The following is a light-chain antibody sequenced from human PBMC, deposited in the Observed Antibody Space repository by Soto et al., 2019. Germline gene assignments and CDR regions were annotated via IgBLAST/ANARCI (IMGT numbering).Light chain of an antibody. CDR1: QGIGFS. Sequence: AIELAQSPSSLSASVGDRLTITCRASQGIGFSLAWYQQKPGKSPRLLIYDASSLESGVPSRFSGSESGTDFTLTLSSLQTEGFATYYCQQYIAYPVTFGPGTRVAIK. CDR2: DAS. J-gene: IGKJ3*01. V-gene: IGKV1-13*02. CDR3: QQYIAYPVT.